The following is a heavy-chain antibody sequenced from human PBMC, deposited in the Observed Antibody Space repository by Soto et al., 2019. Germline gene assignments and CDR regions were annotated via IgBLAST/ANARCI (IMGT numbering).Heavy chain of an antibody. D-gene: IGHD1-26*01. CDR2: IYYSGST. V-gene: IGHV4-30-4*01. J-gene: IGHJ3*02. Sequence: QVQLQESGPGLVKPSQTLSLTCTVSGGSISSGDYYWSWIRQPPGKGLEWIGYIYYSGSTYYNPSLKSRVTISVDTSKNQFSLKLSSVTAADTAVYYCARARSDNRGWELPPSDAFDIWGQGTMVTVSS. CDR3: ARARSDNRGWELPPSDAFDI. CDR1: GGSISSGDYY.